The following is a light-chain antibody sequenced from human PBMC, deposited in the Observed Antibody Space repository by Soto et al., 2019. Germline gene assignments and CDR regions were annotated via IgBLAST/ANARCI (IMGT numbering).Light chain of an antibody. Sequence: IVMTQAPDSLAVSLGDRSTINCSSSQSVLYTSNNKNYLAWYQQEPGQPPRLLIYWASTRESGVPDRFSGSGSGTDFTLTISSLQAEDVAVYHCQKYYSNPRKFGQGTKVDIK. CDR2: WAS. V-gene: IGKV4-1*01. CDR3: QKYYSNPRK. CDR1: QSVLYTSNNKNY. J-gene: IGKJ1*01.